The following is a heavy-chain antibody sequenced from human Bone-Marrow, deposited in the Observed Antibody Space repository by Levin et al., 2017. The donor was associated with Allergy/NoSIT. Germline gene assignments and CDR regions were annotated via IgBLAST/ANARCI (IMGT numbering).Heavy chain of an antibody. CDR3: ARDRALVSGYAGRAFDP. J-gene: IGHJ5*02. D-gene: IGHD5-12*01. V-gene: IGHV4-59*01. CDR2: IYYSGST. CDR1: GGSTRSYY. Sequence: SQTLSLPCTVSGGSTRSYYWSWIRQTPGKGLEWIGYIYYSGSTKYNPSLKSRVTISVDTSKNQFSLKVNSVTAADTAVYYCARDRALVSGYAGRAFDPWGQGTLVTVSS.